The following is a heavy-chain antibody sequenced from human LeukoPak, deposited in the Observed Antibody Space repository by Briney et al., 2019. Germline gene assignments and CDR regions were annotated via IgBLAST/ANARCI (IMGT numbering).Heavy chain of an antibody. J-gene: IGHJ4*02. CDR1: GFTFSTYT. Sequence: GGSLRLSCVASGFTFSTYTMNWVRPAPGKGLEWVSSISSSSSYLYYADSVKGRFTISRDNAKNSLYLQMNSLRAEDTAVYYCARGANYVILTGYLDYWGQGTLVTVPS. CDR3: ARGANYVILTGYLDY. D-gene: IGHD3-9*01. V-gene: IGHV3-21*01. CDR2: ISSSSSYL.